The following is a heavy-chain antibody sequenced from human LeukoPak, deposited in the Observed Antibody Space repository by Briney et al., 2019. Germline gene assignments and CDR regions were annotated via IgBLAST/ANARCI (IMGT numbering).Heavy chain of an antibody. CDR1: GFTFSNYW. CDR3: AAYGAQAAFDI. J-gene: IGHJ3*02. V-gene: IGHV3-7*01. Sequence: GGSLRPSCAASGFTFSNYWMSWVRQAPGKGLEWVANIKQDGSEKSYVGSVTGRFTISRDNSKNTLYLQMGSLRAEDMAVYYCAAYGAQAAFDIWGQGTMVTVSS. CDR2: IKQDGSEK. D-gene: IGHD4-17*01.